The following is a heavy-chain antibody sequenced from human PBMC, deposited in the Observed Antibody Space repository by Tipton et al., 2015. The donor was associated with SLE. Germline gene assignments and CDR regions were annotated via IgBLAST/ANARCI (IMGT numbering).Heavy chain of an antibody. Sequence: SLRLSCAASGFTFSSYGMHWVRQAPGKGLEWVAVISYDGSNKYYADSVKGRFTISRDNSKNTLYLQMNSLRAEDTAVYYCASIAAAGYYWGQGTLVTVSS. J-gene: IGHJ4*02. CDR1: GFTFSSYG. CDR3: ASIAAAGYY. V-gene: IGHV3-30*03. CDR2: ISYDGSNK. D-gene: IGHD6-13*01.